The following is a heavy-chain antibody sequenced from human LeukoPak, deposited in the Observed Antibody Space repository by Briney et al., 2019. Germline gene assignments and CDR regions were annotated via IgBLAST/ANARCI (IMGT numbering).Heavy chain of an antibody. D-gene: IGHD1-26*01. CDR1: GGSISSYY. CDR3: ARSPSWELLPFDY. Sequence: SETLSLTCTVSGGSISSYYWSWIRQPPGKGLEWIGYIYYSGSTNYNPSLKSRDTISVDTSKNQFSLKLSSVTAADTAVYYCARSPSWELLPFDYWGQGTLVTVSS. V-gene: IGHV4-59*01. J-gene: IGHJ4*02. CDR2: IYYSGST.